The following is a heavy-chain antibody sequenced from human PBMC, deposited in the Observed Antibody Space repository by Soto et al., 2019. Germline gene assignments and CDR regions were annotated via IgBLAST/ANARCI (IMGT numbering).Heavy chain of an antibody. CDR2: ISGSGGST. CDR1: GFIFSSYA. J-gene: IGHJ4*02. CDR3: ASQAYDYIWGSYRAFDY. V-gene: IGHV3-23*01. D-gene: IGHD3-16*02. Sequence: EVQLLESGGGLVQPGGSLRLSCAASGFIFSSYAMSWVRQAPGKGLEWVSAISGSGGSTYYADSVKGRFTISRDNSKNTLYLQINSLRAEDSAVYYCASQAYDYIWGSYRAFDYWGQGTLVTVSS.